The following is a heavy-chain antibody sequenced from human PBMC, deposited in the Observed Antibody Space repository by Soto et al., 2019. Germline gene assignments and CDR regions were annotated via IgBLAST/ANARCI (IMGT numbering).Heavy chain of an antibody. D-gene: IGHD6-19*01. J-gene: IGHJ1*01. CDR2: INPSGGST. CDR1: RYTFISYD. V-gene: IGHV1-46*01. Sequence: ASVNVSFKASRYTFISYDMHWVRQAPGQGLEWMGIINPSGGSTSYAQKFQGRVTMTRDTSTSTVYMELSSLRSEDTAMYYCARLVPVAGTPEYFEHWGQGTLVTVSS. CDR3: ARLVPVAGTPEYFEH.